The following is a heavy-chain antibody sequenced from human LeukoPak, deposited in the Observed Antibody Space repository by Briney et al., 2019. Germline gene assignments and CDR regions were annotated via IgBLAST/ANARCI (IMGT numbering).Heavy chain of an antibody. D-gene: IGHD1-26*01. CDR1: GYTFTDYY. CDR3: AREAGGSDTYYLDY. V-gene: IGHV1-2*06. Sequence: ASVKVSCKTSGYTFTDYYIHRVRQAPGQRLEWMGRINPRSGGINYAQKFQGRVTMTRDTAISTAYMDLSGLRSDDTAVYYCAREAGGSDTYYLDYWGQGVLVTVSS. J-gene: IGHJ4*02. CDR2: INPRSGGI.